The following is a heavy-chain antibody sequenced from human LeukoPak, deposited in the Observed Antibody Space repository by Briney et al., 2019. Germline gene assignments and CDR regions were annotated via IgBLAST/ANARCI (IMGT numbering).Heavy chain of an antibody. CDR1: GGSFSGYY. J-gene: IGHJ4*02. Sequence: PSETLSLTCAVYGGSFSGYYWSWIRQPPGKGLGWIGEINHSGSTNYNPSLKSRVTISVDTSKNQFSLKLSSVTAADTAVYYCARAIVGVTHLDYWGQGALVTVSS. CDR3: ARAIVGVTHLDY. CDR2: INHSGST. V-gene: IGHV4-34*01. D-gene: IGHD1-26*01.